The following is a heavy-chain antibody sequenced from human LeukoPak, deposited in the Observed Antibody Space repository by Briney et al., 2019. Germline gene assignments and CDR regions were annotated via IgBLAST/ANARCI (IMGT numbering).Heavy chain of an antibody. J-gene: IGHJ2*01. CDR3: ARSDYGDYVKWYFDL. D-gene: IGHD4-17*01. CDR2: IYYSGST. CDR1: GGSISSSRYY. Sequence: TLSLTCTVSGGSISSSRYYWGWIRQPPGKGLEWIGYIYYSGSTYYNPSLKSRVTISVDTSKNQFSLKLSSVTAADTAVYYCARSDYGDYVKWYFDLWGRGTLVPVSS. V-gene: IGHV4-31*03.